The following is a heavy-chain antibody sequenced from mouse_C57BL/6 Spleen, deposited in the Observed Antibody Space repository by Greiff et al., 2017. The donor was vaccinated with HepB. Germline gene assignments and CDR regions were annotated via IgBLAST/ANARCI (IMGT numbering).Heavy chain of an antibody. D-gene: IGHD6-1*01. Sequence: QVHVKQPGAELVMPGASVKLSCKASGYTFTSYWMHWVKQRPGQGLEWIGEIDPSDSYTNYNQKFKGKSTLTVDKSSSTAYMQLSSLTSEDSAVYYCAREGASLDYWGQGTTLTVSS. CDR3: AREGASLDY. CDR1: GYTFTSYW. CDR2: IDPSDSYT. V-gene: IGHV1-69*01. J-gene: IGHJ2*01.